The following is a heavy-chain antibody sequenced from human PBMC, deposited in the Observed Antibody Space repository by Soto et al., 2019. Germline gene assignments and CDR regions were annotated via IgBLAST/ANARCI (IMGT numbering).Heavy chain of an antibody. D-gene: IGHD2-2*02. CDR2: IRSKANSYAT. J-gene: IGHJ3*02. CDR1: GFTFSGSA. V-gene: IGHV3-73*01. Sequence: GSLRLSCAASGFTFSGSAMHWVRQASGKGLEWVGRIRSKANSYATAYAASVKGRFTISRDDSKNTAYLQMNSLKTEDTAVYYCTRPSRRYCSSTSCYNAFDIWGQGXMVTV. CDR3: TRPSRRYCSSTSCYNAFDI.